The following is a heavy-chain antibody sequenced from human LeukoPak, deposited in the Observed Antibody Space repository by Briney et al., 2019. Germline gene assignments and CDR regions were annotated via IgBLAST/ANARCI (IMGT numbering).Heavy chain of an antibody. CDR2: ISSSGSTI. D-gene: IGHD4-17*01. CDR3: ARGLYGDYGHHYYYYMDV. CDR1: GFTFSSYE. V-gene: IGHV3-48*03. J-gene: IGHJ6*03. Sequence: PGGSLRLSCAASGFTFSSYEMNWVRQAPGKGLEWVSYISSSGSTIYYADSVKGRFTISRDNAKNSLYLRMNSLRSEDTAVYYCARGLYGDYGHHYYYYMDVWGKGTTVTISS.